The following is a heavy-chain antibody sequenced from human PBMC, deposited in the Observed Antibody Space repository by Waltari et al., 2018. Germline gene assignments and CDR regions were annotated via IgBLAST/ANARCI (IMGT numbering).Heavy chain of an antibody. J-gene: IGHJ6*02. CDR2: ISYDGSNK. Sequence: QVQLVESGGGVVQPGRSLRLSCAASGFTFSSYAMHWVRQAPGKGLEWVAVISYDGSNKNHADSVKGRYTITRENSKSTVELEMNRLRAEDTRVYYCARGPRGNAYYGMDVWGQGTAVTVSS. CDR3: ARGPRGNAYYGMDV. V-gene: IGHV3-30-3*01. D-gene: IGHD1-1*01. CDR1: GFTFSSYA.